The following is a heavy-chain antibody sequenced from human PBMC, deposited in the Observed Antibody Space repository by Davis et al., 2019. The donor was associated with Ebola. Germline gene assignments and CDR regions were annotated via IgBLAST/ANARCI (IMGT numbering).Heavy chain of an antibody. D-gene: IGHD3-10*01. CDR2: INPNDGRT. Sequence: AASVKVSCKASGYTFTNYYMHWVRQAPGQGLEWMGMINPNDGRTIYAQKFQGRVTITADESKNTAYMELRSLRSEDTAVYYCARARRYGVDFYYSMDVWGKGTTVTVSS. J-gene: IGHJ6*04. V-gene: IGHV1-46*01. CDR3: ARARRYGVDFYYSMDV. CDR1: GYTFTNYY.